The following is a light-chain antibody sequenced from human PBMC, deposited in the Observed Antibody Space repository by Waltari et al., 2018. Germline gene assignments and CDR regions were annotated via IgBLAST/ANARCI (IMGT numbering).Light chain of an antibody. Sequence: QSVLTQPPSVSGAPGQRVTISCTGSSSNIGAGYHVHWYQQLPGTAPPLLIYGNTNRPSGVPDRFSGSRSGTSASLAITGLQAEDEADYYCQSYDSSLSAYVFGTGTKVTVL. CDR1: SSNIGAGYH. CDR3: QSYDSSLSAYV. J-gene: IGLJ1*01. V-gene: IGLV1-40*01. CDR2: GNT.